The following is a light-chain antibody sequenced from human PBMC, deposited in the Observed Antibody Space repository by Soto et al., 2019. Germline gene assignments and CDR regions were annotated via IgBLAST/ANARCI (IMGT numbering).Light chain of an antibody. Sequence: EIVMTQSPATLSVSPGERATLSCRASQSVSSNLAWYHQKPGQAPRLLIDGASTRATGIPARFSGSGSGTEFTLTISSLQSEDFAVYYCQQYNNWPPWTFGQGTKVDI. CDR2: GAS. CDR1: QSVSSN. J-gene: IGKJ1*01. V-gene: IGKV3-15*01. CDR3: QQYNNWPPWT.